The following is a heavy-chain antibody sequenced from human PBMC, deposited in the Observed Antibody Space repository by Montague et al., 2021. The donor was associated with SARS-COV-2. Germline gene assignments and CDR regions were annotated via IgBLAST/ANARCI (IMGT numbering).Heavy chain of an antibody. Sequence: SLRLSCAASGFTFSSYEMNWVRQAPGKGLEWVSYIGSSGSTIYYADSVKGRFTISRDNAKNSLYLQMNSLRAEDTAVYYCARDAEILEYSSLGSFDYWGQGTLVTVSS. CDR1: GFTFSSYE. J-gene: IGHJ4*02. CDR2: IGSSGSTI. CDR3: ARDAEILEYSSLGSFDY. D-gene: IGHD6-6*01. V-gene: IGHV3-48*03.